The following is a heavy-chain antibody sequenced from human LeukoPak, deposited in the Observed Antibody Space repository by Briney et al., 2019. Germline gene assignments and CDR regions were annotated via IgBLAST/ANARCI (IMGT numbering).Heavy chain of an antibody. V-gene: IGHV3-64*01. CDR1: GFTFSSYA. J-gene: IGHJ4*02. CDR2: ISGTGSST. CDR3: ARSFVVVTAQFDY. Sequence: GGSLRLSCAASGFTFSSYAMHWVRQAPGKGLEYVSAISGTGSSTYYTNSVKGRFTISRDNSKNTLYLQMGSLRAEDMAVYYCARSFVVVTAQFDYWGQGTLFTVSS. D-gene: IGHD2-21*02.